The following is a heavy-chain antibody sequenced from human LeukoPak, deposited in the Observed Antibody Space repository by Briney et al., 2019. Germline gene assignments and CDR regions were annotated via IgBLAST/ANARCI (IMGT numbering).Heavy chain of an antibody. D-gene: IGHD3-22*01. Sequence: PGGSLRLSCAASGFTLSSYTMNWVRQATGKGREWVSYITSTSIKYYEDSVKGRFTISRDNAKNSMHMQMNSLRDDDTAVYYCARDIIARSGFYRSALDIWGQGTMVTVSS. J-gene: IGHJ3*02. CDR3: ARDIIARSGFYRSALDI. CDR1: GFTLSSYT. V-gene: IGHV3-48*02. CDR2: ITSTSIK.